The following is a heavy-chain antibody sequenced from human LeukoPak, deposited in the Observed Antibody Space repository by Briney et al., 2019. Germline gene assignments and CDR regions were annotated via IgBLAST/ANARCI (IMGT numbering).Heavy chain of an antibody. CDR3: ARDGGYCSGGSCYSAFDY. CDR2: ISYDGSDK. CDR1: GFTLSRYD. Sequence: GGSLRLSCAASGFTLSRYDMHWVRQAPGKGLEWVAIISYDGSDKYYADSVKGRFTISRDNSKNTLYVQMNSLGPEDTALYYCARDGGYCSGGSCYSAFDYWGQGTLVTVSS. V-gene: IGHV3-30*04. J-gene: IGHJ4*02. D-gene: IGHD2-15*01.